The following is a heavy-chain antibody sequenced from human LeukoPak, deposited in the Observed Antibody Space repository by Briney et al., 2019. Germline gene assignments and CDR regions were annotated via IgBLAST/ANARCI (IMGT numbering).Heavy chain of an antibody. Sequence: GGSLRLSCAASGFTFSSYAMSWVRQAPGKGLEWVSAITGSGDSTCHADSVRGRFTISRDNSKNTLYLQMNSLRVEDTAVYYCASSAYATLSVGGWGQGSLVTVSS. CDR2: ITGSGDST. CDR1: GFTFSSYA. V-gene: IGHV3-23*01. CDR3: ASSAYATLSVGG. J-gene: IGHJ4*02. D-gene: IGHD2-8*01.